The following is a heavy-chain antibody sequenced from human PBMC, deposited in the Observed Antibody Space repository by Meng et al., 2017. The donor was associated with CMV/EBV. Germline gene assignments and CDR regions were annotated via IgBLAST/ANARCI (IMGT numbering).Heavy chain of an antibody. D-gene: IGHD3-9*01. V-gene: IGHV1-69*05. CDR1: TFSSYA. J-gene: IGHJ5*02. CDR2: IIPIFDTA. Sequence: TFSSYAISWVRPAPGQGLEWMGGIIPIFDTANYAQKFQGRVTITTDESTSTAYMELSSLRSEDTAVYYCARVAYYDILTGYDNWFDPWGQGTLVTVSS. CDR3: ARVAYYDILTGYDNWFDP.